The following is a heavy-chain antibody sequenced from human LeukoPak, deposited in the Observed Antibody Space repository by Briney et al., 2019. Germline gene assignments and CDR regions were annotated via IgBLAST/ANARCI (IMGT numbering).Heavy chain of an antibody. CDR2: IYYSGST. CDR3: ARDSFMITFGGVKGWFDP. Sequence: QPSETLSLTCTVSGGSISSYYWSWIRQPPGKGLEWIGYIYYSGSTNYNPSLKSRVTISVDTSKNQFSLKLSSVTAADTAVYYCARDSFMITFGGVKGWFDPWGQGTLVTVSS. D-gene: IGHD3-16*01. J-gene: IGHJ5*02. V-gene: IGHV4-59*12. CDR1: GGSISSYY.